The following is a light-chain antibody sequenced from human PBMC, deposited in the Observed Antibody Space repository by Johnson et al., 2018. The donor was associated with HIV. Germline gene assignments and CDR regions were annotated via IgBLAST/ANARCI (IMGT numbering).Light chain of an antibody. CDR3: GTWDSRLSAAYG. J-gene: IGLJ1*01. CDR2: DNN. V-gene: IGLV1-51*01. CDR1: SSNIGNNY. Sequence: QSVLTQPPSVSAAPGQKVTISCSGSSSNIGNNYVSWYQQFPETAPKLLIYDNNKRPSGIPDRFSGSKSGTSATLGITGLQTGDEAEYYCGTWDSRLSAAYGFGTGTKVTVL.